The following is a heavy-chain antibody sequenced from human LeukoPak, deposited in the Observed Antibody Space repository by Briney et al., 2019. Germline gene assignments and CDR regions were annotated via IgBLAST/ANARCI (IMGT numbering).Heavy chain of an antibody. Sequence: GGSLRLSCAASGFIFSKYIMNWVRQARGKGLEWVSSITNSSRYMYYADSVKGRFTISRDNAKNSLYLQMNSLRAEDTAVYYCARSYEGSGYSDWGQGTLVTVSS. V-gene: IGHV3-21*01. CDR1: GFIFSKYI. D-gene: IGHD3-3*01. CDR3: ARSYEGSGYSD. CDR2: ITNSSRYM. J-gene: IGHJ4*02.